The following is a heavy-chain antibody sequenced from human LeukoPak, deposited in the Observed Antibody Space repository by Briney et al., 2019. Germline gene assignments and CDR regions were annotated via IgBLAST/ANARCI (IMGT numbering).Heavy chain of an antibody. CDR3: AKASGYVGLYYYGMDV. J-gene: IGHJ6*02. CDR1: GGSISSYY. D-gene: IGHD5-12*01. Sequence: SETLSLTCTVSGGSISSYYWSWIRQPAGKGLEWIGRIYTSGSTNYNPSLKSRVTMSVDTSKNQFSLKLSSVTAADTAVYYCAKASGYVGLYYYGMDVWGQGTTVTVSS. CDR2: IYTSGST. V-gene: IGHV4-4*07.